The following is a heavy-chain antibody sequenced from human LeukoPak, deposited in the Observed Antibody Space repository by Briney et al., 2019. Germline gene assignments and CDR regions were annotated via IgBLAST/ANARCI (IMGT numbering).Heavy chain of an antibody. CDR1: GYTFTRYY. CDR2: INPSGGSA. J-gene: IGHJ4*02. V-gene: IGHV1-46*01. CDR3: ATTSGRKWNYLEY. Sequence: ASVKVSCKASGYTFTRYYMHWVRQAPGQGLEWMGIINPSGGSARYAQKFQGRVTMTRDTSTSTVYMEVSSLRSEDTAVYYCATTSGRKWNYLEYWGQGTLVTVSS. D-gene: IGHD1-26*01.